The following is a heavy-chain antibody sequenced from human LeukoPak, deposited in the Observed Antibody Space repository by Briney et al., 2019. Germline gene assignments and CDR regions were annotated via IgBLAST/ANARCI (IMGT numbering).Heavy chain of an antibody. CDR2: INPNSGGT. CDR3: ARDLGGSYFCDY. V-gene: IGHV1-2*02. D-gene: IGHD1-26*01. J-gene: IGHJ4*02. Sequence: ASVKVSRKASGYTFTGHYMHWVRQAPGQGLEWMGWINPNSGGTNYAHKFQGRVTMTRDTSISTAYMELRRLRSDDTAVYYCARDLGGSYFCDYWGQGTLVTVSS. CDR1: GYTFTGHY.